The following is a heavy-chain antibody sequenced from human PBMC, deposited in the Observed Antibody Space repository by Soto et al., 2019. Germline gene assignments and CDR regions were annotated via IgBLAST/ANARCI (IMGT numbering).Heavy chain of an antibody. D-gene: IGHD3-22*01. J-gene: IGHJ4*02. CDR1: GYTFTSYG. V-gene: IGHV1-3*01. CDR2: INAGNGNT. Sequence: ASVKVSCKASGYTFTSYGISWVRQAPGQRLEWMGWINAGNGNTKYSQKFQGRVTITRDTSASTAYMELSSLRSEDTAVYYCARSSGWYYVDYWGQGTRVTVSS. CDR3: ARSSGWYYVDY.